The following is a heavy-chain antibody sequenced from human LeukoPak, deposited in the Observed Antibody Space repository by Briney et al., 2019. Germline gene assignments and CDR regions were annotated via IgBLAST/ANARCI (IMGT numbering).Heavy chain of an antibody. V-gene: IGHV4-30-4*01. J-gene: IGHJ6*02. CDR3: ARGRVAVAANGFFGMDV. D-gene: IGHD6-19*01. CDR1: VGSLSSGDYY. CDR2: IYYSGST. Sequence: PSETLSHTCTFSVGSLSSGDYYWIWIRQPPGKGLEWIGYIYYSGSTFYNPSRKSRVTTSVDTSKNQFSLKLSSVTATDTAVYYCARGRVAVAANGFFGMDVWGQGTTVTVSS.